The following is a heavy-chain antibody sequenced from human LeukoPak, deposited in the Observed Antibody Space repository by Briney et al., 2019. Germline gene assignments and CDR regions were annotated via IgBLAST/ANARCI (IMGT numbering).Heavy chain of an antibody. V-gene: IGHV3-7*01. CDR3: ARNSGSNPFDY. CDR1: GFTFRSYW. CDR2: IEQDGSQK. D-gene: IGHD1-26*01. Sequence: GGSLRLSCAASGFTFRSYWLSWVRQAPGKGLEWVASIEQDGSQKYYVDSVRGQFTISRDNAKNSVYLQTNSLRVEDTAVYYCARNSGSNPFDYWGQGTLVTVSS. J-gene: IGHJ4*02.